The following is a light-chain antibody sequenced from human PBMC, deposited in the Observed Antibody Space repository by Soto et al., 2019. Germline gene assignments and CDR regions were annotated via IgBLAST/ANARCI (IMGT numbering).Light chain of an antibody. J-gene: IGKJ1*01. CDR2: AAS. Sequence: DMQMTQSPAALCASAGGRIGVTKRASQGIRNDLGWYQQKTGKAPNLLIYAASTLQSGVPSRFSGSGSGTEFTLTISSLQPDDSATFYCVPYNSYSKTFGQGTKVDIK. CDR3: VPYNSYSKT. CDR1: QGIRND. V-gene: IGKV1-17*01.